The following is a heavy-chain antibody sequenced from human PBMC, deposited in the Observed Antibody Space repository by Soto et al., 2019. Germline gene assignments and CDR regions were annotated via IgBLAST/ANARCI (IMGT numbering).Heavy chain of an antibody. J-gene: IGHJ5*02. V-gene: IGHV3-7*03. CDR2: IKQDGSEK. D-gene: IGHD3-10*01. Sequence: EVQLVESGGGLVQPGGSLRLSCAASGFTFSSYWVSWVRQAPGKGLERVANIKQDGSEKYYVDSVKGRFTISRDNAKNSLYLQMNSLRAEDTAVYYCARGRGWFDTWGQGTLVTVSS. CDR3: ARGRGWFDT. CDR1: GFTFSSYW.